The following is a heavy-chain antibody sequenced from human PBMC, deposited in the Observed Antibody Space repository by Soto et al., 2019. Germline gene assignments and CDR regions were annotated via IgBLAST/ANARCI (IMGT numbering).Heavy chain of an antibody. V-gene: IGHV4-4*02. Sequence: SETLSLTCAVSGGSISSSNWWSWVRQPPGKGLEWIGEIYHSGSTNYNPSLKSRVTISVDKSKNQFSLKLSSVTAADTAVYYCARNTVATGTEYFQHWGQGTLVTVSS. CDR2: IYHSGST. J-gene: IGHJ1*01. D-gene: IGHD3-9*01. CDR3: ARNTVATGTEYFQH. CDR1: GGSISSSNW.